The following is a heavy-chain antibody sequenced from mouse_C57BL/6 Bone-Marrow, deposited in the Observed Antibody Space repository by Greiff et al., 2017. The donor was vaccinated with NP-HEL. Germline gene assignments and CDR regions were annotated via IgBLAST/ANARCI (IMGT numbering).Heavy chain of an antibody. V-gene: IGHV1-63*01. Sequence: QVQLQQSGAELVRPGTSVKMSCKASGYTFTNYWIGWAKQRPGHGLEWIGDIYPGGGYTNYNEKFKGKATLTADKSSSTAYMQFSSLTSEDSAIYYCARWVYYGNWAWFAYWGQGTLVTVSA. CDR2: IYPGGGYT. J-gene: IGHJ3*01. CDR1: GYTFTNYW. D-gene: IGHD2-1*01. CDR3: ARWVYYGNWAWFAY.